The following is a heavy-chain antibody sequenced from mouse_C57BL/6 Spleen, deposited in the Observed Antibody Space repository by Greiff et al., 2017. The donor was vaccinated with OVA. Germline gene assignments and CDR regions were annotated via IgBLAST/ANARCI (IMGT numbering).Heavy chain of an antibody. J-gene: IGHJ3*01. D-gene: IGHD1-1*01. CDR3: ARSGDYYGSSYWFAY. CDR1: GYTFTSYW. Sequence: VQLQQPGAELVKPGASVKLSCKASGYTFTSYWMQWVKQRPGQGLEWIGEIDPSDSYTNYNQKFKGKATLTVDTSSSTAYMQLSSLTSEDSAVYYCARSGDYYGSSYWFAYWGQGTLVTVSA. V-gene: IGHV1-50*01. CDR2: IDPSDSYT.